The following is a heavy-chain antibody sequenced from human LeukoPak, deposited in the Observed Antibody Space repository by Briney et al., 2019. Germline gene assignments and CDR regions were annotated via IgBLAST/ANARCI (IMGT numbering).Heavy chain of an antibody. CDR3: ATDVPGSYYQFSAFDI. D-gene: IGHD1-26*01. V-gene: IGHV1-24*01. CDR1: GYTLTELS. Sequence: ASVKVSCKVSGYTLTELSMHWVRQAPGKGLEWMGGFDPEDGETIYAQKFQGRVTMTEDTSTDTAYMELSSLRSEDTAVYYCATDVPGSYYQFSAFDIWGQGTMVTVSS. J-gene: IGHJ3*02. CDR2: FDPEDGET.